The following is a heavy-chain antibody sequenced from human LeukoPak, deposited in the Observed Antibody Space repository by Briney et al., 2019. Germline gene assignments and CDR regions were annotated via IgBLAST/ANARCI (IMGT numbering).Heavy chain of an antibody. J-gene: IGHJ5*02. V-gene: IGHV6-1*01. Sequence: SQTLSLTCAISGDSVSSNSVTWNWIRQSPSRGLEWLGSTYYRSTWYNDYAVSVRGRITVNPDTSKNQFSLHLNSVTPGDTAVYYCARRLTQYDCFDPWGQGILVTVSS. CDR2: TYYRSTWYN. CDR1: GDSVSSNSVT. CDR3: ARRLTQYDCFDP. D-gene: IGHD2-2*01.